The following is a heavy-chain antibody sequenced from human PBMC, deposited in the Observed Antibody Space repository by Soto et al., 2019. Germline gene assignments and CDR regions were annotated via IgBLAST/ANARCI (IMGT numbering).Heavy chain of an antibody. D-gene: IGHD3-16*01. Sequence: PSETLSLTCAVYGGSFSGYYWSWIRQPPGKGLEWIGEINHSGGTNYNPSLKSRVTISVDTSKNQFSLKLSSVTAADTAVYYCARWGRLSNYYYYYGMDVWGQGTTVTVS. CDR3: ARWGRLSNYYYYYGMDV. V-gene: IGHV4-34*01. J-gene: IGHJ6*02. CDR2: INHSGGT. CDR1: GGSFSGYY.